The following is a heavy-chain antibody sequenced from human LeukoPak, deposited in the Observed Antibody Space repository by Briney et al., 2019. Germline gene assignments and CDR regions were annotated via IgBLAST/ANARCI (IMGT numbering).Heavy chain of an antibody. J-gene: IGHJ2*01. Sequence: SETLSLTCTVSGGSISSGSYYWSWIRQPAGKGLEWIGRIETSGNTNYKPSLKSRVTMSVDTSKNQFSLKLSSVTAADTAAYYCARVSSSWYQDWYFDLWGRGTLVTVSS. D-gene: IGHD6-13*01. CDR2: IETSGNT. CDR1: GGSISSGSYY. CDR3: ARVSSSWYQDWYFDL. V-gene: IGHV4-61*02.